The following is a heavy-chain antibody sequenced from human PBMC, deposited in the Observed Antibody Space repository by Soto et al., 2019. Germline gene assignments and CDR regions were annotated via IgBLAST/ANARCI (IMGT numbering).Heavy chain of an antibody. V-gene: IGHV4-30-2*01. Sequence: SETLSLTCAVSGGSISSGDYSWNWIRQPPGKGLEWIGYIYSGGSTYYNTSLQSQDNISVDKSRNQFSMKLNSVIAADTTFYYCARVRWEYENSGPVDYWGQGTLVTVSS. CDR2: IYSGGST. J-gene: IGHJ4*02. CDR3: ARVRWEYENSGPVDY. D-gene: IGHD1-26*01. CDR1: GGSISSGDYS.